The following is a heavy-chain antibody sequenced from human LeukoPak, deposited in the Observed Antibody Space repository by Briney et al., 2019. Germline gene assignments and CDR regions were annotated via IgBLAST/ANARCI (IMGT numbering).Heavy chain of an antibody. CDR2: ISGSGGST. D-gene: IGHD3-22*01. CDR3: AKPPYDSRTYYFDY. J-gene: IGHJ4*02. CDR1: GFTVGSNF. Sequence: GGSLRLSCAASGFTVGSNFMGWVRQAPGKGLEWVSAISGSGGSTYYADSVKGRFTISRDNSKNTLYLQMNSLRAEDTAVYYCAKPPYDSRTYYFDYWGQGTLVTVSS. V-gene: IGHV3-23*01.